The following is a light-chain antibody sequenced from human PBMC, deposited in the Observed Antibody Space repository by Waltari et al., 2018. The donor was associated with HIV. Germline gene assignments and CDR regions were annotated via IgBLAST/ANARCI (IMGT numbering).Light chain of an antibody. J-gene: IGKJ4*01. CDR2: EAS. V-gene: IGKV4-1*01. Sequence: DIVMTQSPESLAVSLGERAAINCKASQSLLHSSDNKNHLAWYQQTPGQPPKLLIFEASRRASGVPDRFSGRGSGTNFTLTISSLQPEDFATYYCQQTYSTHTTFGGGSKVEIK. CDR3: QQTYSTHTT. CDR1: QSLLHSSDNKNH.